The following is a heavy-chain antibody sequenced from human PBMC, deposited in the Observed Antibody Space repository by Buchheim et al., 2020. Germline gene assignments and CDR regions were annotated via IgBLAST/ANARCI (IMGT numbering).Heavy chain of an antibody. D-gene: IGHD4-17*01. CDR2: IIHDGSEE. CDR3: AVTNWFNP. V-gene: IGHV3-7*01. Sequence: EVQVVESGGGLVQPGGSLRLSCAASGFTFSDYWMSWVRQAPGKGLEWVANIIHDGSEEYYVDSVKGRFTISRDNARNILYLQMNSLRVEDTAVYYCAVTNWFNPWGQGTL. CDR1: GFTFSDYW. J-gene: IGHJ5*02.